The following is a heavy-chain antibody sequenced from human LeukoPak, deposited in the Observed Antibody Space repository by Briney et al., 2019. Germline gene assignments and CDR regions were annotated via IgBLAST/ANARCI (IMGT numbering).Heavy chain of an antibody. D-gene: IGHD3-16*01. Sequence: PGGSLRLSCAASGFSFNSDWMDWVRQAPGKGLEWVANIKHDESEKSCLDSVKGRFTISRDNAQNSLYLQMNGLRVEDTAVYYCTRRLDDWGQGTLVTVSS. J-gene: IGHJ4*02. CDR3: TRRLDD. CDR1: GFSFNSDW. CDR2: IKHDESEK. V-gene: IGHV3-7*01.